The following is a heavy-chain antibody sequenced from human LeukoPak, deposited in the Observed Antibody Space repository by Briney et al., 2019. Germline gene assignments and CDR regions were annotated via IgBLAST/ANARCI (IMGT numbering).Heavy chain of an antibody. D-gene: IGHD4-17*01. V-gene: IGHV4-39*07. J-gene: IGHJ4*02. CDR1: GGSITNNGCY. CDR3: ARGTITTVTDS. Sequence: PSETLSLTCSVSGGSITNNGCYWGWIRQSPETGLEWIGSMHYSGSTYYNPSLNSRVTISVDTSKNQFSLKLESVTAADTAVYYCARGTITTVTDSWGPGTLVTVSS. CDR2: MHYSGST.